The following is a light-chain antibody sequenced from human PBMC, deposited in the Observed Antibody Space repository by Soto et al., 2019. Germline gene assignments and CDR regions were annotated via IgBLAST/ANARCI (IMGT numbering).Light chain of an antibody. V-gene: IGKV1-5*03. CDR2: KAS. J-gene: IGKJ1*01. CDR1: QSISGW. CDR3: QQYNNWPWT. Sequence: DIQMTQSPSTLYASVGDRVTITCRASQSISGWLAWYQQKPGKAPKLLIYKASTLKSGVPSRFSGSGSGTEFTLTISSLQSEDFAVYYCQQYNNWPWTFGQGTKVDTK.